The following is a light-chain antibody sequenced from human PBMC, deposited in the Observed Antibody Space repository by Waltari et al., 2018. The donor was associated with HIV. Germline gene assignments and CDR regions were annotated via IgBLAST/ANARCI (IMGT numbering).Light chain of an antibody. V-gene: IGKV3-11*01. J-gene: IGKJ4*01. CDR1: QSVGRY. CDR2: DTT. Sequence: EVVLTQSPATLSLSPGERATLSCTASQSVGRYLAWYQQKPGQSPRLLIYDTTNQAAGTPASVSGGGSATDFTLTSSSVEPEDSAVYYCQQRSTWPPVSFGGGTRVEIK. CDR3: QQRSTWPPVS.